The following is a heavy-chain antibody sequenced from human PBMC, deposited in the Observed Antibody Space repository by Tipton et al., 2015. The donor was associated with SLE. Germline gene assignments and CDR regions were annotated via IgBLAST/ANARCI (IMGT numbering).Heavy chain of an antibody. V-gene: IGHV1-18*01. CDR2: ISGYNGNR. CDR1: GYIFSSFG. CDR3: ARAPRRAVATDY. J-gene: IGHJ4*02. Sequence: QVQLVQSGAEVKKPGDSVKVSCKASGYIFSSFGINWVRQAPGQGLEWMGWISGYNGNRKYAQKVQGRVTMTTDTSTNTAYMELRSLRSDDTAVYYCARAPRRAVATDYWGQGTLVTVSS. D-gene: IGHD6-19*01.